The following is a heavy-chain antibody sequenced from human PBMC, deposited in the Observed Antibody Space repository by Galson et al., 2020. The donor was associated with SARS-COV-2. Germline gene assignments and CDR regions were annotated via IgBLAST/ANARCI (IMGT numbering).Heavy chain of an antibody. CDR1: TASINY. CDR2: IYSGGIT. Sequence: GESLKISCADTASINYVSWVRQAPGKGLEWVSVIYSGGITRYADSVKGRFTISRDTSKNTVDLQINSLRAEDTAVYYCASGVSTWGRVAYALDVWGQGTTVTVSS. V-gene: IGHV3-53*01. D-gene: IGHD2-8*01. J-gene: IGHJ6*02. CDR3: ASGVSTWGRVAYALDV.